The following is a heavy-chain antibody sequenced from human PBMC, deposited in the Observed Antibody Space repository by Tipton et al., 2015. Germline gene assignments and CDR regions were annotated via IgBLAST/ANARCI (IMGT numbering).Heavy chain of an antibody. CDR1: GGSISSSSYY. D-gene: IGHD2-2*01. CDR3: ARGRALAMPSPDEKDFDL. J-gene: IGHJ4*01. Sequence: TLSLTCTVSGGSISSSSYYWAWIRQPPGKGLEWIGSLYFGGTPYYNPSHKSRFTISVDMSKNQISLHLKSVTAADTAVYYCARGRALAMPSPDEKDFDLWGQGTLVTVSS. CDR2: LYFGGTP. V-gene: IGHV4-39*07.